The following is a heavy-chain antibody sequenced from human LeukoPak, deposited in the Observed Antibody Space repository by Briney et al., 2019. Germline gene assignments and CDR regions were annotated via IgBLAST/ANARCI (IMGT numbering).Heavy chain of an antibody. D-gene: IGHD3-22*01. CDR1: GFTFDDYG. V-gene: IGHV3-20*04. CDR3: ARDRRLEDDSSGYYFAYYYYYMDV. J-gene: IGHJ6*03. CDR2: INWNGGST. Sequence: PGGSLRLSCAASGFTFDDYGMSWVRQAPGKGLEWVSGINWNGGSTGYADSVKGRFTISRDNAKNSLYLQMNSLRVEDTALYYCARDRRLEDDSSGYYFAYYYYYMDVWGKGTTVTVSS.